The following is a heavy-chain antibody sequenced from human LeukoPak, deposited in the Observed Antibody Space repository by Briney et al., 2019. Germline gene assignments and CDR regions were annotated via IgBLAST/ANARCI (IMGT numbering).Heavy chain of an antibody. CDR1: GFTFSSYA. J-gene: IGHJ4*02. Sequence: GGSLRLSCAASGFTFSSYARSWVRQPPGKGLEWVAATSSSGRTTYYADSVKGRFTFSRDNSKSTLYLQMNSLRAEDTAVYYCAKRDSGLSAEGPIDYWGQGTLVTVSS. CDR2: TSSSGRTT. D-gene: IGHD3-10*01. V-gene: IGHV3-23*01. CDR3: AKRDSGLSAEGPIDY.